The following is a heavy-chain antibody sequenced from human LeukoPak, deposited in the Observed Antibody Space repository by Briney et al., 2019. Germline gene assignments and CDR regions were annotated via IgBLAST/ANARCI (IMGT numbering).Heavy chain of an antibody. V-gene: IGHV1-18*04. J-gene: IGHJ4*02. CDR3: ARTYYGDRPFDY. CDR1: GYTFTSYG. CDR2: ISAYNGNT. Sequence: ASAKVSCKASGYTFTSYGISWVRQAPGQGLEWMGWISAYNGNTNYAQKLQGRVTMTTDTSTSTAYMELRSLRSDDTAVYYCARTYYGDRPFDYWGQGTLVTVSS. D-gene: IGHD4-17*01.